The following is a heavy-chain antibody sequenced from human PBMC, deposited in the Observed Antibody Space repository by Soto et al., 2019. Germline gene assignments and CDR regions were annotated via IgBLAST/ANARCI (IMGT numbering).Heavy chain of an antibody. CDR1: GYTFTSYY. D-gene: IGHD6-6*01. V-gene: IGHV1-46*03. J-gene: IGHJ6*03. CDR2: INPSGGST. Sequence: QVQLVQSGAEVKKPGASVKVSCKASGYTFTSYYMHWVRQAPGQGLEWMGIINPSGGSTSYAQKFQGRVTMTRDTSTSTVYMELSSLRSEDTAVYYCARGIAARPFHYYYYYMDVWGKGTTVTVSS. CDR3: ARGIAARPFHYYYYYMDV.